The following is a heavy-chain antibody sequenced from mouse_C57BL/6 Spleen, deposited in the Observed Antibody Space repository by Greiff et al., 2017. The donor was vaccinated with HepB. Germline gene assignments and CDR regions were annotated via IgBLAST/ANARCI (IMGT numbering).Heavy chain of an antibody. Sequence: DVKLQESGPGLVKPSQSLSLTCSVTGYSITSGYYWNWIRQFPGNKLEWMGYISYDGSNNYNPSLKNRISITRDTSKNQFFLKLNSVTTEDTATYYCARDTTVVAPGYAMDYWGQGTSVTVSS. CDR2: ISYDGSN. J-gene: IGHJ4*01. V-gene: IGHV3-6*01. D-gene: IGHD1-1*01. CDR3: ARDTTVVAPGYAMDY. CDR1: GYSITSGYY.